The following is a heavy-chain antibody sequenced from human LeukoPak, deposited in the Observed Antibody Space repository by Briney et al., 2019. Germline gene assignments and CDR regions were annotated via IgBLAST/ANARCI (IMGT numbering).Heavy chain of an antibody. Sequence: SQTLSLTCAISGDSVSSNSATWNWIRQSPSRGLEWLGRTYYRSKWYNDYAVSVKSRTTINPDTSKNQVSLQLNSVTPKDTAVYYCAAGTALRGFYYFDYWGQGTLVTVSS. V-gene: IGHV6-1*01. J-gene: IGHJ4*02. CDR2: TYYRSKWYN. CDR3: AAGTALRGFYYFDY. D-gene: IGHD6-19*01. CDR1: GDSVSSNSAT.